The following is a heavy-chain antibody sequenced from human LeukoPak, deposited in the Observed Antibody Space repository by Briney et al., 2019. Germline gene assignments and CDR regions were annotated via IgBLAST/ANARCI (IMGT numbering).Heavy chain of an antibody. CDR3: ARSELNDYFKY. D-gene: IGHD1-1*01. Sequence: KPSETLSLTCAVYGGSFSGYYWSWVRQPPGKGLEWIGEINHSGSTNYNPSLKGRVTISVDTSKNLFFLRLSSVTAADTAVYFCARSELNDYFKYWGHGTLVTVSS. CDR2: INHSGST. V-gene: IGHV4-34*01. CDR1: GGSFSGYY. J-gene: IGHJ4*01.